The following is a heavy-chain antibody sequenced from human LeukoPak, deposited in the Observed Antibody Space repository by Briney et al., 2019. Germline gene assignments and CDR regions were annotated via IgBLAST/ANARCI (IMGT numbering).Heavy chain of an antibody. CDR2: ISAYNGNT. CDR1: GYTFTSYG. CDR3: AREGMVLTAIGAFDI. D-gene: IGHD4/OR15-4a*01. J-gene: IGHJ3*02. Sequence: ASVKVSCKASGYTFTSYGISWVRQAPGQGLEWMGWISAYNGNTNYAQKLQGRVTMTTDTSTSTAYMELRSLRSADTAVYYCAREGMVLTAIGAFDIWGQGTMVTVSS. V-gene: IGHV1-18*01.